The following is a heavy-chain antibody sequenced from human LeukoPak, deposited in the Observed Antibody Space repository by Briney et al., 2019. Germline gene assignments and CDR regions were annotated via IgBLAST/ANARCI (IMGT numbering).Heavy chain of an antibody. CDR3: ARGARYSSGWWYFDL. CDR1: GGSISSGSYY. J-gene: IGHJ2*01. Sequence: PSQTLSLTCTVSGGSISSGSYYWSWIRQPAGKGLEWIGRIYTSGSSNYNPSLKSRVTISVDTSKNQFSLKLSSVTAADTAVYYCARGARYSSGWWYFDLWGRGTLVTVSS. CDR2: IYTSGSS. D-gene: IGHD6-19*01. V-gene: IGHV4-61*02.